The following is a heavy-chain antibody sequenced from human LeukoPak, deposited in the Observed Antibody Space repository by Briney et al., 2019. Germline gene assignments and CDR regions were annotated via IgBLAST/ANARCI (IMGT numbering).Heavy chain of an antibody. V-gene: IGHV1-18*01. CDR2: ISAYNGNT. CDR1: GYTFSSYG. D-gene: IGHD3-22*01. CDR3: ARDRDSSGYYYGSQEDAFDI. J-gene: IGHJ3*02. Sequence: ASVKVSCKASGYTFSSYGISWVRQAPGQGLEWMGWISAYNGNTNYAQKLQGRVTMTKDTSTSTAYMELRSLRSDDTAVYYCARDRDSSGYYYGSQEDAFDIWGQGTMVTVSS.